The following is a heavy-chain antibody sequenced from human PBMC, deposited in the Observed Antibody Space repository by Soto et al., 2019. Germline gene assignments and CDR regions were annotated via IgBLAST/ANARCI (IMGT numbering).Heavy chain of an antibody. CDR3: ARDSLTGNYFDP. V-gene: IGHV4-30-2*01. J-gene: IGHJ5*02. Sequence: QMRLQESGSGLVKPSQTLSLTCAVSGGSISSGGYAWNWIRQPPGKGLEWIGYIYHSGYTPYNPSLKNRVTISVDKSKTQFSLTLSFVTAADTAVYYCARDSLTGNYFDPWGQGTLVTVSS. D-gene: IGHD1-7*01. CDR2: IYHSGYT. CDR1: GGSISSGGYA.